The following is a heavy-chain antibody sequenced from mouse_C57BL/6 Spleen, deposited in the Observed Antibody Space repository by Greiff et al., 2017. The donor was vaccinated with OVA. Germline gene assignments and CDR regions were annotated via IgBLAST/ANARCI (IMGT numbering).Heavy chain of an antibody. V-gene: IGHV7-3*01. D-gene: IGHD2-5*01. CDR1: GFTFTDYY. Sequence: EVMLVESGGGLVQPGGSLSLSCAASGFTFTDYYMSWVRQPPGKALEWLGSISNKANGSTSEYSASVKGRFTISRDTSPTILYLQRNALRAEDSATYYATRSPAYYSNYGAMDYWGQGTSVTVSS. CDR3: TRSPAYYSNYGAMDY. J-gene: IGHJ4*01. CDR2: ISNKANGSTS.